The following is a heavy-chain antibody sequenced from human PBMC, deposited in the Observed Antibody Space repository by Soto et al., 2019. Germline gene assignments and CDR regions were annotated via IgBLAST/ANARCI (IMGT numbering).Heavy chain of an antibody. CDR3: ARDRGSYALDS. CDR2: ISANNGNT. CDR1: GYTFTSYG. Sequence: QVQLVQSGAEVKKPGASVKVSCKASGYTFTSYGISWVRQAPGQGLEWMGWISANNGNTNYAQKLEGRVTMTTDTSPSTAYMALWSLRSDDTAVYYCARDRGSYALDSWGQGTLFTVSS. V-gene: IGHV1-18*01. J-gene: IGHJ4*02. D-gene: IGHD1-26*01.